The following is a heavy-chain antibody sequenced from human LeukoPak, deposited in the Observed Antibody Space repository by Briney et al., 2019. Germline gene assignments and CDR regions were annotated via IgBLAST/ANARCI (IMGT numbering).Heavy chain of an antibody. CDR3: ARDRSGGKYSSSWYARHWFDP. J-gene: IGHJ5*02. CDR2: IYYSGST. D-gene: IGHD6-13*01. CDR1: GGSISSYY. V-gene: IGHV4-59*01. Sequence: SETLSLTCTVSGGSISSYYWSWIRQPPGKGLEWIGYIYYSGSTNYNPSLKSRVTISVDTSKNQFSLKLSSVTAADTAVYYCARDRSGGKYSSSWYARHWFDPWGQGTLVTVSS.